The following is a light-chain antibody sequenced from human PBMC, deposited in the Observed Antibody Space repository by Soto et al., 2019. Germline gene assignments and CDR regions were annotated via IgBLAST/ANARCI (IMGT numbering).Light chain of an antibody. V-gene: IGKV3-20*01. CDR3: QQYGDSPRT. CDR2: DAF. CDR1: RSLDSGQ. J-gene: IGKJ5*01. Sequence: EIVLTQSPGTLPLSPGESATLSCRASRSLDSGQLAWYQQKVGRAPRLLIHDAFMRATGIPDRFSGSGSGTDFTLTIARLEPEDFAVYYCQQYGDSPRTFGQGTRLEI.